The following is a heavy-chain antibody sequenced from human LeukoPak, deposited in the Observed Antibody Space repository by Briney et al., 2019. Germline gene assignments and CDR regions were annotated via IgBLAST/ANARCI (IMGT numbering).Heavy chain of an antibody. V-gene: IGHV4-59*01. D-gene: IGHD3-10*01. J-gene: IGHJ4*02. Sequence: SETLSLTCTVCGASISTSYWSWIRPPPGKGLDWVGYIYYSESTNHNHSLKSRVTISVDTSKNHFSLKLSSVTAADTAVYYCARARDPGSFNRAFVFWGQGTLVTVS. CDR2: IYYSEST. CDR1: GASISTSY. CDR3: ARARDPGSFNRAFVF.